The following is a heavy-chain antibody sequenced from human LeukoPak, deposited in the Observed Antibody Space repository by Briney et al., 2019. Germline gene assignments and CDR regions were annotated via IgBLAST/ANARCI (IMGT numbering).Heavy chain of an antibody. CDR3: AKAPLAYYYDSSAQGDFDY. V-gene: IGHV3-23*01. J-gene: IGHJ4*02. Sequence: GGSLRLSCAASGFTFSSYAMSWVRQAPGKGLEWVSAISGSGGSTYYAGSVKGRFTISRGNSKNTLYLQMNSLRAEDTAVYYCAKAPLAYYYDSSAQGDFDYWGQGTLVTVSS. CDR1: GFTFSSYA. CDR2: ISGSGGST. D-gene: IGHD3-22*01.